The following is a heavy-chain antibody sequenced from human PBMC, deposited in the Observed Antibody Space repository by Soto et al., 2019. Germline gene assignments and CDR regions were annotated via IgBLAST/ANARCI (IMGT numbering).Heavy chain of an antibody. CDR3: AKSRPTFYYYGSGSPWFDP. V-gene: IGHV3-30*18. CDR2: ISYDGSNK. J-gene: IGHJ5*02. Sequence: PGGSLRLSCAASGFTFSSYGMHWVRQAPGKGLEWVAVISYDGSNKYYADSVKGRFTISRDNSKNTLYLQMNSLRAEDTAVYYCAKSRPTFYYYGSGSPWFDPWGQGTLVTVSS. CDR1: GFTFSSYG. D-gene: IGHD3-10*01.